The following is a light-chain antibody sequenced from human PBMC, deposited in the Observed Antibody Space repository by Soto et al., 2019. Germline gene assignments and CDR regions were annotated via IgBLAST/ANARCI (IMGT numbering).Light chain of an antibody. J-gene: IGKJ1*01. CDR2: KAS. CDR1: QTISSW. CDR3: QHYNSYSEA. V-gene: IGKV1-5*03. Sequence: EIQMTQSPATLSVSLGDRVTITCRASQTISSWLAWYQQKPGKAPKLLIYKASTLKSGVPSRFSGSGSGTEFTLTISSLQSDDVAAYYCQHYNSYSEAFGQGTKVDI.